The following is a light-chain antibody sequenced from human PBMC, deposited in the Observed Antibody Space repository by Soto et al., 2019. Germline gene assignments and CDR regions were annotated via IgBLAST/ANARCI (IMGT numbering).Light chain of an antibody. CDR3: QHRSSWTRT. Sequence: EIVLTQSPATLSLSPGERATLSCRASQSVSSYLAWYQQKPGQSPRLLIYGASNRVTGIPARFSGSGSGTDFTLTITSLENEDFAVYYCQHRSSWTRTFCQGTRLEIK. V-gene: IGKV3-11*01. CDR2: GAS. CDR1: QSVSSY. J-gene: IGKJ5*01.